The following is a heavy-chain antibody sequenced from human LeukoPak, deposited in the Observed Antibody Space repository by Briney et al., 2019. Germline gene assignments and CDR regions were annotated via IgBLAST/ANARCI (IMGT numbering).Heavy chain of an antibody. Sequence: GGSLRLSCAASGFAFNNYAMSWVRQAPGKGLEWVANIKQDGSEKYYVDSVKGRFTIPRDNAKNSLYLQMNNLRAEDTAVYYCARDTTRFEMTTVTTTFDPWGQGTLVTVSS. D-gene: IGHD4-17*01. V-gene: IGHV3-7*01. CDR2: IKQDGSEK. J-gene: IGHJ5*02. CDR3: ARDTTRFEMTTVTTTFDP. CDR1: GFAFNNYA.